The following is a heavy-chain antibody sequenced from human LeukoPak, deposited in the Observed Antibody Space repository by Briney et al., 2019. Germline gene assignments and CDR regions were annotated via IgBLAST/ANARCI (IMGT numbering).Heavy chain of an antibody. CDR1: GFTFSSYN. Sequence: GGSLRLSCAASGFTFSSYNMNWVRQAPGKGLEWVSSITSGSSYIYYADSVKGRFTMSRDNAKNSLYLQMNSLRAEDTAVYYCAREVVDTAMVVYYYYYMDVWGKGTTVTVSS. V-gene: IGHV3-21*01. CDR2: ITSGSSYI. D-gene: IGHD5-18*01. J-gene: IGHJ6*03. CDR3: AREVVDTAMVVYYYYYMDV.